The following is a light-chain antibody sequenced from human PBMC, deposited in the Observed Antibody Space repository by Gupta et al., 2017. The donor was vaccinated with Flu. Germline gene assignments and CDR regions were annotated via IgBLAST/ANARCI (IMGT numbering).Light chain of an antibody. CDR1: QIVSSS. CDR2: DAS. V-gene: IGKV3-15*01. Sequence: ERATLSCRASQIVSSSLAWYQQKPGQAPRLLIYDASTRAAGLPARFSGSGSGTEFSLTISSLQSEDVAVYYCQQYKNWPPWTFGPGTKVEI. CDR3: QQYKNWPPWT. J-gene: IGKJ1*01.